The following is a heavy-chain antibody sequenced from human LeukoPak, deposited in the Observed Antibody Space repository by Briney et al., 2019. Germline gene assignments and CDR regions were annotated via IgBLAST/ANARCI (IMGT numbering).Heavy chain of an antibody. CDR1: GFTFSSYA. V-gene: IGHV3-23*01. J-gene: IGHJ4*02. Sequence: GGSLRLSCAASGFTFSSYAMSWVRQAPGKGLEWVSAISSSGGSTYYADSVKGRFTISRDNSKNTLYLQMNSLRAEDTAVYYCAKPNSGWYGIFDYWGQGTLVTVSS. D-gene: IGHD6-19*01. CDR2: ISSSGGST. CDR3: AKPNSGWYGIFDY.